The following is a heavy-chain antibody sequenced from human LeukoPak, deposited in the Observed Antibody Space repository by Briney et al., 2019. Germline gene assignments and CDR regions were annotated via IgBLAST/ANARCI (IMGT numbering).Heavy chain of an antibody. CDR1: ADTISIYY. Sequence: PSETLSLTSTVSADTISIYYWSWPRQPHGKGLEWIGYIYDSGSTDYNPSLKSRVTISLDTSKNQFSLRLSSVTAADTAVYYCATSVGGTLFDNWGQGTLVSVSS. J-gene: IGHJ4*02. CDR2: IYDSGST. D-gene: IGHD1-26*01. V-gene: IGHV4-59*01. CDR3: ATSVGGTLFDN.